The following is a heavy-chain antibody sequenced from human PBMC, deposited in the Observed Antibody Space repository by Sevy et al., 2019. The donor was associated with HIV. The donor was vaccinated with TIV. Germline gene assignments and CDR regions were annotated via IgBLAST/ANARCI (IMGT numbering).Heavy chain of an antibody. CDR1: GFSLSTSGVG. J-gene: IGHJ4*02. D-gene: IGHD1-20*01. Sequence: SGPTLVKPTQTLTLTCTFSGFSLSTSGVGVGWIRQPPGKALEWLALIYWNDDKRYSPSLKSRLTITKDTSKNQVVLTMTNMDPVDTATYYCAHTQRNNWYFDYWGQGTLVTVSS. CDR3: AHTQRNNWYFDY. CDR2: IYWNDDK. V-gene: IGHV2-5*01.